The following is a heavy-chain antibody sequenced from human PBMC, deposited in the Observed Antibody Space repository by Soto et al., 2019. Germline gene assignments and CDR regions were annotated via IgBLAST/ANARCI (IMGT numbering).Heavy chain of an antibody. CDR3: AREAYQALSPVAWFDS. V-gene: IGHV4-30-4*01. J-gene: IGHJ5*01. CDR2: ISHTGNT. D-gene: IGHD2-2*01. Sequence: SETLSLTCTVSGGSLSDDSYWSWIRQTPGKGLEWIGYISHTGNTYYNPSLRSRVSISVDKSKSQFSLTLISVPAADTAVYFCAREAYQALSPVAWFDSWGQGTLVTV. CDR1: GGSLSDDSY.